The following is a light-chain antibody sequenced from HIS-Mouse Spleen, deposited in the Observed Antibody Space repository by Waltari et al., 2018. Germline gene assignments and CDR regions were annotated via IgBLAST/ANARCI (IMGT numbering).Light chain of an antibody. Sequence: IQLTQSPSSSSASVAARVTITCRASQGLSSALAWYQQKPGKAPKLLIYDASSLERGVPSRFSGSGSGTDFTLTISSLQPEDFATYYCQQFNSYPALTFGGGTKVEIK. V-gene: IGKV1-13*02. CDR2: DAS. J-gene: IGKJ4*01. CDR1: QGLSSA. CDR3: QQFNSYPALT.